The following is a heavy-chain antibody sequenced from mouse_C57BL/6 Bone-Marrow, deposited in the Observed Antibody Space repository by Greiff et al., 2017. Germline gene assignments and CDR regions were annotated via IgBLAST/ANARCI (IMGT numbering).Heavy chain of an antibody. CDR3: ARHRVRSFFDY. Sequence: EVQGVESGGGLVQPGGSLKLSCAASGFTFSDYYMYWVRQTPEKRLEWVAYISNGGGSTYYPDTVKGRFTISRDNAKNTLYLQMSRLKSEDTAMYYCARHRVRSFFDYWGQGTTLTVSS. CDR2: ISNGGGST. J-gene: IGHJ2*01. V-gene: IGHV5-12*01. CDR1: GFTFSDYY. D-gene: IGHD1-1*01.